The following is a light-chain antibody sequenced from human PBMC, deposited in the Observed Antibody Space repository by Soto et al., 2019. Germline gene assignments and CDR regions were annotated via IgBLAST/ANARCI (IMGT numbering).Light chain of an antibody. CDR1: QSISSN. CDR2: GAS. Sequence: TQSPRVRCMGPGESGPLTCMASQSISSNLAWYQQKPGQSPRLLIYGASSRATGVPVRFSGSGSGVAFTLTISGLQSEDFAVYHCQQDNLWPGKFGQGTNVEIK. V-gene: IGKV3-15*01. CDR3: QQDNLWPGK. J-gene: IGKJ1*01.